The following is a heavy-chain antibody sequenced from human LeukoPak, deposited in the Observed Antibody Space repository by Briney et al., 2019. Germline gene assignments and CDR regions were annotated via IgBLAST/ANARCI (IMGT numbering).Heavy chain of an antibody. CDR3: ARPVAAAGTDY. J-gene: IGHJ4*02. D-gene: IGHD6-13*01. V-gene: IGHV4-59*01. CDR2: IYYSGST. Sequence: SETLSLTCTVSGGSISSYYWSWIRQPPGKGLEWIGYIYYSGSTNYNPSLKSRVTISVDTSKNQFSLKLSSVTAADTAVYYCARPVAAAGTDYWGQGTLVTVSS. CDR1: GGSISSYY.